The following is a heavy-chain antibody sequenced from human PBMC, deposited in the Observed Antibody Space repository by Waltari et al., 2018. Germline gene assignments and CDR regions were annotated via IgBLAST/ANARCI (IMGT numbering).Heavy chain of an antibody. Sequence: EVQLVESGGGLVKPGGSLRLSCAASGFTFSSYSMNWVRQAPGKGLEWVSSISSSSSYIYYADSVKGRFTISRDNAKNSLYLQMNSLRAEDTAVYYCARDMVQGVTALYYYYGMDVWGQGTTVTVSS. CDR1: GFTFSSYS. V-gene: IGHV3-21*01. CDR3: ARDMVQGVTALYYYYGMDV. J-gene: IGHJ6*02. CDR2: ISSSSSYI. D-gene: IGHD3-10*01.